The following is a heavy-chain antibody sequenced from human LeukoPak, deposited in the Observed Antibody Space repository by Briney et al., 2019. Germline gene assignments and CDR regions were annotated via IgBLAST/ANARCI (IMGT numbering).Heavy chain of an antibody. CDR1: GYSISSGYY. V-gene: IGHV4-38-2*02. J-gene: IGHJ3*02. D-gene: IGHD6-19*01. Sequence: SETLSLTCTVSGYSISSGYYWGWIRQPPGKGLEWIGSMSHSGNSYYNPSLRSRVTVSVDTSKNQFSLKLDSVTAADTAVYYCARPREQWLGNDAFDIWGQGTMVTVSS. CDR3: ARPREQWLGNDAFDI. CDR2: MSHSGNS.